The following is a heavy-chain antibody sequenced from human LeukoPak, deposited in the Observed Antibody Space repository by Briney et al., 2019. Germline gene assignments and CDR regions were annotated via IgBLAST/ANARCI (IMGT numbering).Heavy chain of an antibody. D-gene: IGHD3-16*01. CDR2: ISFGGRT. Sequence: PSETLSLTCTVSGGSISISSYYWGWIRQPPGRGLEWIGSISFGGRTYYSPSLKSRLTISVDTSKNQFSLNLNSVTAADTAVYFRARRRAGGRLDYWGQGTLVTVSS. CDR1: GGSISISSYY. V-gene: IGHV4-39*01. CDR3: ARRRAGGRLDY. J-gene: IGHJ4*02.